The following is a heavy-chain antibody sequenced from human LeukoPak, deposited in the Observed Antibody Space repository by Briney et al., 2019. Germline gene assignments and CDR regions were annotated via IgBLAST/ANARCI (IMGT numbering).Heavy chain of an antibody. CDR1: GYTYTGYG. CDR3: ARRTYSSSSSIFDY. V-gene: IGHV1-18*01. D-gene: IGHD6-6*01. CDR2: ISAYNVNT. Sequence: ASVKVSCKASGYTYTGYGISWGRQAPGQGLWWMGWISAYNVNTNYAQKLQGRITMTTDTSTSTADMELRSLSSDDTAVYYCARRTYSSSSSIFDYWGQGTLVTVSS. J-gene: IGHJ4*02.